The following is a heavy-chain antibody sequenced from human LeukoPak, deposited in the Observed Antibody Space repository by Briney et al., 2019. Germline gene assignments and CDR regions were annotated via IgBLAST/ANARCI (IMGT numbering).Heavy chain of an antibody. D-gene: IGHD2-15*01. J-gene: IGHJ6*04. CDR3: ARGWPDV. V-gene: IGHV3-7*04. CDR1: GFTFTSYW. CDR2: INQDGSEK. Sequence: PGGSLRLSCAASGFTFTSYWMSWVRQVPGKGLEWVASINQDGSEKYYVGSVKGRFTISKDNAKNSLYLQMNSLRAEDTAVYYCARGWPDVWGKGTTVTVSS.